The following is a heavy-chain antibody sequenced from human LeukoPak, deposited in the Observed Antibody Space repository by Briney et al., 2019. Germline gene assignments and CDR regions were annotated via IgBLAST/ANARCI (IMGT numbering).Heavy chain of an antibody. D-gene: IGHD3-22*01. CDR2: IYSGGNT. V-gene: IGHV3-53*01. J-gene: IGHJ4*02. CDR1: GFTDSSNY. CDR3: ARLVDSSGYF. Sequence: GGSLRLSCAASGFTDSSNYMSWVRQAPGKALEWVSVIYSGGNTDYAESAKGRFTISRDTSKNTLYLQMNSLRAEDTAVYYCARLVDSSGYFWGQGTLVTVSS.